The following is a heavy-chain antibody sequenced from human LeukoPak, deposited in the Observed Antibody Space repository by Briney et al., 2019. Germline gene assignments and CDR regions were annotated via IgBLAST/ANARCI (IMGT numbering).Heavy chain of an antibody. CDR3: ARHSGSGWQALGY. J-gene: IGHJ4*02. CDR1: GYTFSNYG. Sequence: EASVKVSCKASGYTFSNYGISWVRQAPGLGLEWMGWTSYNGNTNYAQKFQDRVTMTTDTSTTTAYMELRSLESDDTAVYYCARHSGSGWQALGYWGRGTLVTVSS. D-gene: IGHD6-19*01. V-gene: IGHV1-18*04. CDR2: TSYNGNT.